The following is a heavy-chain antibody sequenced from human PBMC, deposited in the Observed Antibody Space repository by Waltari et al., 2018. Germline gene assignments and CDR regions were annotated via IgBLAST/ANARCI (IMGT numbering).Heavy chain of an antibody. CDR2: IYHSGST. CDR1: GYSISSGYY. Sequence: LSLTCAVSGYSISSGYYWGWIRQPPGKGLEWIGSIYHSGSTYYNPSLKSRVTISVDTSKNQFSLKLSSVTAADTAVYYCARHRTSYYYDSSGSLYFDYWGQGTLVTVSS. V-gene: IGHV4-38-2*01. J-gene: IGHJ4*02. CDR3: ARHRTSYYYDSSGSLYFDY. D-gene: IGHD3-22*01.